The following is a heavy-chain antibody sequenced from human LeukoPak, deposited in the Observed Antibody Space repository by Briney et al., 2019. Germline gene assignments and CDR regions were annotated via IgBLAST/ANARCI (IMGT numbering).Heavy chain of an antibody. CDR1: GFTFSSYS. J-gene: IGHJ3*01. Sequence: GGSLRLSCAASGFTFSSYSMNWVRQAPGKGLEWVSIISNDERNTHYVDSVEGRFTISRDNSKNMLYLQMNSLRVEDTAIYYCAKNLYDDSGYYPNDALDVWGRGTMVIVSS. CDR2: ISNDERNT. V-gene: IGHV3-30*18. CDR3: AKNLYDDSGYYPNDALDV. D-gene: IGHD3-22*01.